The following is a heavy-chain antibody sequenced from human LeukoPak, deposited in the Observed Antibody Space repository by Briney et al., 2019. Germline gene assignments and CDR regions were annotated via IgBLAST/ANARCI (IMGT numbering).Heavy chain of an antibody. V-gene: IGHV3-66*01. J-gene: IGHJ6*02. CDR2: IYSGGST. D-gene: IGHD6-19*01. CDR1: GFTVSSNY. Sequence: TGGSLRLSCAASGFTVSSNYMSWVRQAPGKGREWVSVIYSGGSTYYADSVKGRFTISRDNSKNTLYLQMNSLRAEDTAVYYCARDNGMTSGWYAGRIDYYYGMDVWGQGPTVTVSS. CDR3: ARDNGMTSGWYAGRIDYYYGMDV.